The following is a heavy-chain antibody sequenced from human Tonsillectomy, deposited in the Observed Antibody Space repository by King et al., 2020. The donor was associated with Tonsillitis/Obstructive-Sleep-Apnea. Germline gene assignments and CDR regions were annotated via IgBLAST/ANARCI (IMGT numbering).Heavy chain of an antibody. CDR2: IYYSGST. J-gene: IGHJ4*02. Sequence: QLQESGPGLVKPSETLSLTCTVSGGSISSSSDYWGWIRQPPRKGLEWIGSIYYSGSTYYNPPLKSRVTISVDTSKNQFSLKLSSVTAADTAVYYSAGYNPLTIIRVVNEPPFDYWGQGTLVTVSS. CDR3: AGYNPLTIIRVVNEPPFDY. CDR1: GGSISSSSDY. D-gene: IGHD3-3*01. V-gene: IGHV4-39*01.